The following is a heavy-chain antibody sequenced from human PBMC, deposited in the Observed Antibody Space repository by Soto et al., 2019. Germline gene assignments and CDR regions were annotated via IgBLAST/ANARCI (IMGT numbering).Heavy chain of an antibody. CDR1: SGSISSSTYH. J-gene: IGHJ4*02. Sequence: SETLSLTCTVSSGSISSSTYHWGWIRQPPGKGLEWIGSIYFSGTTYYSPSLKTRVTLFVDTSKNQFSLKLTSVTAADTAVYYCAAEISSAGHYWGQGTLVTVSS. CDR3: AAEISSAGHY. D-gene: IGHD6-13*01. V-gene: IGHV4-39*01. CDR2: IYFSGTT.